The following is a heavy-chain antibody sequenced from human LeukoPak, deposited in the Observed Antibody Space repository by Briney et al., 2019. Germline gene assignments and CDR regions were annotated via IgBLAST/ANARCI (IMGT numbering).Heavy chain of an antibody. J-gene: IGHJ6*03. D-gene: IGHD3-3*01. CDR1: GYTFTNSD. CDR2: INPNSGKT. CDR3: ARGVRFSDFYYYMDV. Sequence: ASVKVSCKASGYTFTNSDINWVRQAPGQGLEWMGWINPNSGKTGYARKSQGRVTFTRNSSISTAYMDLSSLRSEDTAVYYCARGVRFSDFYYYMDVWGQGTTVTVSS. V-gene: IGHV1-8*03.